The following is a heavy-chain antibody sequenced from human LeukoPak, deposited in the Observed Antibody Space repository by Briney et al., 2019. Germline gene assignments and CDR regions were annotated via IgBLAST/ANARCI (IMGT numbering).Heavy chain of an antibody. V-gene: IGHV3-23*01. CDR3: ASNAYSSGYFPTFDY. J-gene: IGHJ4*02. CDR1: GFTFSIYG. D-gene: IGHD3-22*01. CDR2: ISGSGGST. Sequence: GGSLRLSCAASGFTFSIYGMSWVRQAPGKGLEWVSDISGSGGSTYYADSVKGRFTISRDNSKNTLYLQMNSLRAEDTAVYYCASNAYSSGYFPTFDYWGQGTLVTVSS.